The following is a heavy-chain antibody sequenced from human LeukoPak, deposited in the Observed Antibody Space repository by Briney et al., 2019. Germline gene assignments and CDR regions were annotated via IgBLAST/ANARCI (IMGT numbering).Heavy chain of an antibody. D-gene: IGHD3-16*02. CDR1: GFTFSTSG. CDR2: IWYDGSNK. CDR3: ARLSSFAFDI. Sequence: GGSLRLSCAASGFTFSTSGMHWVRQAPGKGLEWVAVIWYDGSNKHYAESVKGRFSISRDNSKSTLYLQMNSLRAEDTAVYYCARLSSFAFDIWGQGTMVTVSS. V-gene: IGHV3-33*01. J-gene: IGHJ3*02.